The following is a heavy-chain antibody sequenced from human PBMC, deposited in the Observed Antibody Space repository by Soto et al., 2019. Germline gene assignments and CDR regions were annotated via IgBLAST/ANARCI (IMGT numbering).Heavy chain of an antibody. CDR3: ARGRVVPALYYFDY. V-gene: IGHV4-4*02. J-gene: IGHJ4*02. D-gene: IGHD2-2*01. CDR2: IYHSGST. Sequence: SETLSLTCAVSGGSISSSNWWSWVRQPPGKGLEWIGEIYHSGSTNYNPSLKSRVTISVDTSKNQFSLKLSSVTAADTAVYYCARGRVVPALYYFDYWGQGTLVTVSS. CDR1: GGSISSSNW.